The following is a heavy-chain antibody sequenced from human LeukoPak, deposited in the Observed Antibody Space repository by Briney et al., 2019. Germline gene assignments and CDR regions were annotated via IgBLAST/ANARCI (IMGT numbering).Heavy chain of an antibody. Sequence: ASVNVSCKASGYTFTGYYMHWVRQAPGQGLEWMGWINPNSGGTNYAQKFQGRVTMTRDTSISTAYMELSRLRSDDTAVYYCARGHLGYCSSTSCYYWFDPWGQGTLVTVSS. V-gene: IGHV1-2*02. D-gene: IGHD2-2*01. CDR2: INPNSGGT. CDR3: ARGHLGYCSSTSCYYWFDP. J-gene: IGHJ5*02. CDR1: GYTFTGYY.